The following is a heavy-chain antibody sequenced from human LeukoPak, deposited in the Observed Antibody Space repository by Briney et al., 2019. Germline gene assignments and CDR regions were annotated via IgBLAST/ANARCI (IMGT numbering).Heavy chain of an antibody. CDR1: GFTFSIYW. D-gene: IGHD4-17*01. CDR3: ARVPNDYGDSHMDY. J-gene: IGHJ4*02. Sequence: GGSLRLSCAASGFTFSIYWMSWVRQAPGKGLEWVANIKQDGSEKYYVDSVKGRFTISRDNAQNSLYLQMSSLRVEDTAIYYCARVPNDYGDSHMDYWGQGTLVTVSS. CDR2: IKQDGSEK. V-gene: IGHV3-7*01.